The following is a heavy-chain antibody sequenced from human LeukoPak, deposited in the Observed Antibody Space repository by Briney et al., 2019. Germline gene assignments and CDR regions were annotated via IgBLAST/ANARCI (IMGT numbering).Heavy chain of an antibody. J-gene: IGHJ4*01. CDR1: GFIFSNAW. D-gene: IGHD2-2*01. V-gene: IGHV3-15*01. CDR3: ARDRLPSSTSCYALFDY. CDR2: IKSKTDGGTT. Sequence: GGSLRLSCAASGFIFSNAWMSWVRQAPGKGLEWVGRIKSKTDGGTTDYAAPVKGRFTISRDDSKTTLYLQMDSLRAEDTAVYYCARDRLPSSTSCYALFDYWGQAPWSPSPQ.